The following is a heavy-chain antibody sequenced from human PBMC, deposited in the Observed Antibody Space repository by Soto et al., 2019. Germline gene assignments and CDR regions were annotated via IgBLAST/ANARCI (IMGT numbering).Heavy chain of an antibody. Sequence: PSETLSLTCTVSGVSIGSGGYCWCWMRQHPGKGLEWMGYIYYSGSTYYNPSLKSRVTISVDTSKNQFSLKLSSVTAADSAVYYCARDKIGSGTFDTWGQGTLVTVSS. V-gene: IGHV4-31*03. CDR3: ARDKIGSGTFDT. J-gene: IGHJ5*02. CDR2: IYYSGST. D-gene: IGHD3-10*01. CDR1: GVSIGSGGYC.